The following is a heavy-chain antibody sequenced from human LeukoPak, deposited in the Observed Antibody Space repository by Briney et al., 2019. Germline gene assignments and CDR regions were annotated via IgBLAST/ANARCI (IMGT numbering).Heavy chain of an antibody. Sequence: GGSLRLSCAASGFTFSSYGMHWVRQAPGKGLEWVAVISYDGSNKYYADSVKGRFTISRDNAKNTLYLQMNSLRAEDTAVYYCARVNYSSSSGAFDIWGQGTMVTVSS. J-gene: IGHJ3*02. D-gene: IGHD6-13*01. CDR3: ARVNYSSSSGAFDI. CDR2: ISYDGSNK. CDR1: GFTFSSYG. V-gene: IGHV3-30*03.